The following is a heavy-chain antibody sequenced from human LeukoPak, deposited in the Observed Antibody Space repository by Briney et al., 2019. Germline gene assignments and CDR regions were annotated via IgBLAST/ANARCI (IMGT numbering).Heavy chain of an antibody. V-gene: IGHV1-69*04. CDR3: AREDSSGYLHRSGGAFDI. D-gene: IGHD3-22*01. J-gene: IGHJ3*02. Sequence: ASVKVSCKASGGTFSSYAISWARQAPGQGLEWMGRIIPILGIANYAQKFQGRVTITADKSTSTAYMELSSLGSEDTAVYYCAREDSSGYLHRSGGAFDIWGQGTMVTVSS. CDR2: IIPILGIA. CDR1: GGTFSSYA.